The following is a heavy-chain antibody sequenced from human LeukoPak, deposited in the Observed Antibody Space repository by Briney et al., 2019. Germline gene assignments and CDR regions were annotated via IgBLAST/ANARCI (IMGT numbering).Heavy chain of an antibody. Sequence: ASVKVSCKASGYTFTGYYMHWVRQAPGQGLEWMGWINPNSGGTNYAQKFQGRVTMTRDTSISTAYMELSRLGSDDTAVYYCATRGVSAPPGPYYYYGMDVWGQGTTVTVSS. J-gene: IGHJ6*02. CDR1: GYTFTGYY. CDR2: INPNSGGT. D-gene: IGHD3-10*01. V-gene: IGHV1-2*02. CDR3: ATRGVSAPPGPYYYYGMDV.